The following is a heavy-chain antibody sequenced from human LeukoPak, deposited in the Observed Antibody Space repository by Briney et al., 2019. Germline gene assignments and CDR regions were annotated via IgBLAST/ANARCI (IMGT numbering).Heavy chain of an antibody. CDR3: AREGSSTKGVDYYDSSGYYEGLDY. V-gene: IGHV1-69*10. D-gene: IGHD3-22*01. CDR1: AGTFSSYA. J-gene: IGHJ4*02. Sequence: SVKVSCTASAGTFSSYAISWVRQGHAQRIEWMGGIIPILGIANYAQTFQGRVTFTAAKSTSTDYMELSSLRSEDTAVYYCAREGSSTKGVDYYDSSGYYEGLDYWGQGTLVTVSS. CDR2: IIPILGIA.